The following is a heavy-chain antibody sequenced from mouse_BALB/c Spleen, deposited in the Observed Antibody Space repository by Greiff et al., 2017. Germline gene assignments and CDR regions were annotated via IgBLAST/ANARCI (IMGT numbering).Heavy chain of an antibody. CDR3: ARERYYYGSSYLYYAMDY. Sequence: EVQLVESGGGLVQPGGSRKLSCAASGFTFSSFGMHWVRQAPEKGLEWVAYISSGSSTIYYADTVKGRFTISRDNPKNTLFLQMTSLRSEDTAMYYCARERYYYGSSYLYYAMDYWGQGTSVTVSS. CDR1: GFTFSSFG. CDR2: ISSGSSTI. V-gene: IGHV5-17*02. D-gene: IGHD1-1*01. J-gene: IGHJ4*01.